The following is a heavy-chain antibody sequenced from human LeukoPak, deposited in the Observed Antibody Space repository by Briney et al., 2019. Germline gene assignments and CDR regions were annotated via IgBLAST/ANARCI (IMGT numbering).Heavy chain of an antibody. V-gene: IGHV3-7*01. Sequence: GGSLRLSCAASGFTFSSHWMTWVRQAPGKGLEWVAKIKQDGSEKYYVDSVKGRFTISRDNAKNSLYLQMNSLRAEDTAVYHCARDAGSSSFSYWGQGTLVTVSS. J-gene: IGHJ4*02. CDR1: GFTFSSHW. CDR2: IKQDGSEK. D-gene: IGHD6-6*01. CDR3: ARDAGSSSFSY.